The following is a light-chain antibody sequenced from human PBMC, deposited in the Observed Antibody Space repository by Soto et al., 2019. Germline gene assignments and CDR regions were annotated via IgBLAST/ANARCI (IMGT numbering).Light chain of an antibody. CDR2: LNSDGSH. J-gene: IGLJ2*01. CDR3: QTRGFGIVV. Sequence: QLVLTQSPSASASLGASVKLTCTLSSGHSNYAIAWHQQQSEKGPRYLMKLNSDGSHSKGDGIPDRFSGSSSGAERYLTISSLQSEDEAYYYCQTRGFGIVVFGGGTKLTVL. V-gene: IGLV4-69*01. CDR1: SGHSNYA.